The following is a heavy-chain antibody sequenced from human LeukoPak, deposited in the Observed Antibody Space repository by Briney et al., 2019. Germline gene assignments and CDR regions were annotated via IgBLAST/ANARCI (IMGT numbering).Heavy chain of an antibody. D-gene: IGHD3-3*01. CDR3: ARQRLHTIFGVVINYYYYYMDV. Sequence: SETLSLTCAVYGGSFSGYYWSWIRQPPGKGLEWIGEINHSGSTNYNPSLKSRVTISVDTSKNQFSLKLSSVTAADTAVYYCARQRLHTIFGVVINYYYYYMDVWGKGTTVTVSS. CDR1: GGSFSGYY. J-gene: IGHJ6*03. CDR2: INHSGST. V-gene: IGHV4-34*01.